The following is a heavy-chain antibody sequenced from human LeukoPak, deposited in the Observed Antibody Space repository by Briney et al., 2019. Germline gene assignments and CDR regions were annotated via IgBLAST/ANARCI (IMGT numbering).Heavy chain of an antibody. CDR2: ISYDGSNK. CDR1: GFTFSSYG. J-gene: IGHJ3*02. D-gene: IGHD3-9*01. Sequence: PGGSLRLSCAASGFTFSSYGMHWVRQAPGKGLEWVAVISYDGSNKYYADSVKVRFTISRGNSKNTLYLQMNSLRAEDTAVYYCARDLMNYDMLTGYYNNFDAFDIWGQGTMVTVSS. V-gene: IGHV3-30*03. CDR3: ARDLMNYDMLTGYYNNFDAFDI.